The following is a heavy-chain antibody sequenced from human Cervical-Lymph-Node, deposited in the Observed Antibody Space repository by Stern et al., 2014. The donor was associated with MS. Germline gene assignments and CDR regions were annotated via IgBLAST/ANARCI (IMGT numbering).Heavy chain of an antibody. Sequence: VQLEASGAEVKKPGESMKISCKLSGYSFTIYYIAWVRQMPGKGLEWMGVIYPYDADTTYSPSFQGQVTISADKSITTAYLQWSSLRASDTAMYYCARHVQGFDYWGQGTLVTVSS. J-gene: IGHJ4*02. CDR1: GYSFTIYY. V-gene: IGHV5-51*01. CDR2: IYPYDADT. CDR3: ARHVQGFDY.